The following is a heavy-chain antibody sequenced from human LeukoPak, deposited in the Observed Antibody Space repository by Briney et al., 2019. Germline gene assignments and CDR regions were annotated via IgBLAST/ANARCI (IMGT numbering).Heavy chain of an antibody. D-gene: IGHD5-18*01. CDR1: GFTFDDYA. V-gene: IGHV3-9*01. Sequence: GRSLRLSCAASGFTFDDYAMHWDRQAPGKGLEWVSGISWNSGSIGYADSVKGRFTISRDNAKNSLYLQMNSLRAEDTALYYCAKSLTAMVTAFFDYWGQGTLVTVSS. CDR3: AKSLTAMVTAFFDY. CDR2: ISWNSGSI. J-gene: IGHJ4*02.